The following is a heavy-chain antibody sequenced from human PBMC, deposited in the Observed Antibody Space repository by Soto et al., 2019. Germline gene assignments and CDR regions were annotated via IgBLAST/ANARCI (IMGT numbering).Heavy chain of an antibody. CDR3: AREGAMCHFDC. Sequence: QVQVVESGGGVVQPGRSLRLSCAASGFTFSRYVMHWVRQTPGKGLEWVAAIWSDGNNKYYADSVKGRFTIARDNSKNTLYLQMNSLRVEDRAVDYCAREGAMCHFDCWGQGTLVTVSS. CDR2: IWSDGNNK. J-gene: IGHJ4*02. V-gene: IGHV3-33*01. CDR1: GFTFSRYV.